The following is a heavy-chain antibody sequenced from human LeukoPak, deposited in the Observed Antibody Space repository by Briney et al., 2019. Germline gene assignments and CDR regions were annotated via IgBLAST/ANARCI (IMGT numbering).Heavy chain of an antibody. D-gene: IGHD6-13*01. CDR2: LWADGNTA. CDR1: GFTFNIFG. V-gene: IGHV3-33*06. Sequence: PGGSLRLSCAASGFTFNIFGMHWVRQVPGNGLEWVAVLWADGNTAHYADSVKGRFTISGDSSENTLYLQMNSLRSEDTAVYYCVKESAADATFHFDYWGQGTLVTVSS. CDR3: VKESAADATFHFDY. J-gene: IGHJ4*02.